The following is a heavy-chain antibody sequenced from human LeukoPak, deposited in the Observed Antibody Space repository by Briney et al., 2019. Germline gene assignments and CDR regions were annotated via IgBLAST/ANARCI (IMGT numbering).Heavy chain of an antibody. CDR2: ISGSGDAT. CDR3: AKGSSTSCYYNWFDP. V-gene: IGHV3-23*01. J-gene: IGHJ5*02. D-gene: IGHD2-2*01. CDR1: GFTFTRYA. Sequence: QPGGSLRLSCAASGFTFTRYAMSWVRQAPGKGLQWVSTISGSGDATYYPDSVKGRFTISRDNSKNTLYLQMNSLRAEDTAVYYCAKGSSTSCYYNWFDPWGQGTLVTVSS.